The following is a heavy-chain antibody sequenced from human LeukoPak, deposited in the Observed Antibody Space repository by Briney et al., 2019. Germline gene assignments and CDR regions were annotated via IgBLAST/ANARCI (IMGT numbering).Heavy chain of an antibody. CDR3: ARSHPPYDYVWGSSDH. D-gene: IGHD3-16*01. CDR2: ISYDGSNK. CDR1: GFTFSSYA. J-gene: IGHJ4*02. V-gene: IGHV3-30*04. Sequence: GGSLRLSCAASGFTFSSYAMHWVRQAPGKGLEWVAVISYDGSNKYYADSVKGRFTIPRDNSKNTLYLQMNSLRAEDTAVYYCARSHPPYDYVWGSSDHWGQGTLVTVSS.